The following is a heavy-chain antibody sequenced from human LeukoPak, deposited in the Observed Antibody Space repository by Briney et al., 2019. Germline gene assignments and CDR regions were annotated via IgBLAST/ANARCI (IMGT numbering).Heavy chain of an antibody. V-gene: IGHV1-69*04. CDR1: GGTFSSYA. CDR2: IIPILGIA. J-gene: IGHJ6*03. CDR3: ARGVGRATLSLYYYMDV. Sequence: ASVKVSCKASGGTFSSYAISWVRQAPGQGLEWMGRIIPILGIANYAQKFQGRVTITADKSTSTAYMELRSLRSDDTAVYYCARGVGRATLSLYYYMDVWGKGTTVTVSS. D-gene: IGHD3-10*01.